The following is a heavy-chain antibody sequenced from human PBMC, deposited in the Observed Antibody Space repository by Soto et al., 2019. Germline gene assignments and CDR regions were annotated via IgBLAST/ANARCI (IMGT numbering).Heavy chain of an antibody. D-gene: IGHD3-22*01. V-gene: IGHV3-9*01. CDR3: AKDTYYDSSGTQGSFDY. J-gene: IGHJ4*02. CDR1: GLTFGDYA. CDR2: ISWNSGSI. Sequence: PGGSLRLSCAASGLTFGDYAMHWVRQAPGKGLEWVSGISWNSGSIGYGDSVKGRFTISRDNAKNSLYLQMNSLRAEDTGFYYCAKDTYYDSSGTQGSFDYWGQGTLVTVSS.